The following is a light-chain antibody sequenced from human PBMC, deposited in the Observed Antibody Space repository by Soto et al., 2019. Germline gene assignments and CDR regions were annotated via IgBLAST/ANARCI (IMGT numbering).Light chain of an antibody. CDR3: GSWDSSLSAYV. CDR2: DDN. Sequence: QSVLTQPPSVSGAPGQRVTISCSGRSSNIGGNSVSWYQQLPGTAPKLLIYDDNKRPSGIPDRFSGSKSGTSATLGITGFQTGDEADYYCGSWDSSLSAYVFGTGTKLTVL. J-gene: IGLJ1*01. CDR1: SSNIGGNS. V-gene: IGLV1-51*01.